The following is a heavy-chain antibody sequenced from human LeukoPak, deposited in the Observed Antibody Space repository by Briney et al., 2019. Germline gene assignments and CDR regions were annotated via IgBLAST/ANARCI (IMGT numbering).Heavy chain of an antibody. CDR3: ARDPYGPEGGFDY. Sequence: ASVKVSCKASGYTFTGYYIRWVRQAPGQGLEWMGWINPITGDTNYAQEFQGRVTMTRDTSISTAYMDLSWLRSDDTALYYCARDPYGPEGGFDYWGQGTLVTVSS. D-gene: IGHD3-16*01. V-gene: IGHV1-2*02. CDR1: GYTFTGYY. J-gene: IGHJ4*02. CDR2: INPITGDT.